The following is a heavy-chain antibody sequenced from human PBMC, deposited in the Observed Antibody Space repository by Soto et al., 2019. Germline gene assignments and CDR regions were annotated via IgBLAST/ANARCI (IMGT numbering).Heavy chain of an antibody. CDR3: ARGHDSSGYYY. V-gene: IGHV1-2*02. D-gene: IGHD3-22*01. Sequence: ASVKVSCKASAYTFVDYYMNWVRQAPGQGLEWMGWINPNSGGTKYAQKFQGRVTMTRDTSISTVYMELSRLRSDDTAVYYCARGHDSSGYYYWGQGTLVTVSS. CDR2: INPNSGGT. J-gene: IGHJ4*02. CDR1: AYTFVDYY.